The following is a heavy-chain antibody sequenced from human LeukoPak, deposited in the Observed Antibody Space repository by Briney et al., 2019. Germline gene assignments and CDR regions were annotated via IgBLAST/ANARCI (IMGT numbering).Heavy chain of an antibody. CDR2: INAAGDDT. D-gene: IGHD3-9*01. V-gene: IGHV3-23*01. CDR1: GFTFSSFA. Sequence: GGSLRLSCAASGFTFSSFAMSWVRQTPGKGLAWVSTINAAGDDTFYSASVKGRFTISRDNSRSTLYLQMNSLRAEDAAVYYCAKEMTGTGKAFGFWGQGTLATVSS. CDR3: AKEMTGTGKAFGF. J-gene: IGHJ4*02.